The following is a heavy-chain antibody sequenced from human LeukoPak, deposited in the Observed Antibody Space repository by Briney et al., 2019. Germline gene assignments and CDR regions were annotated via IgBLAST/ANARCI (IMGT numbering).Heavy chain of an antibody. Sequence: SETLSLTCTVSGGSISSYYWSWIRQPPGKGLEWIGYIYYSGSTNYNPSLKSRVTISVDTSKNQFSLKLSSVTAADTAVYYCASIGMNDYYYYMDVWGKGTTVTVSS. J-gene: IGHJ6*03. CDR1: GGSISSYY. D-gene: IGHD1-1*01. V-gene: IGHV4-59*01. CDR3: ASIGMNDYYYYMDV. CDR2: IYYSGST.